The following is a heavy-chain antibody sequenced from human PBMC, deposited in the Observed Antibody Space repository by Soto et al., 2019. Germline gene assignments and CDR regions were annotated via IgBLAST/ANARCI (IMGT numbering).Heavy chain of an antibody. D-gene: IGHD4-17*01. V-gene: IGHV3-11*01. CDR2: ISRTGSTI. J-gene: IGHJ6*03. CDR1: GFTFSDYY. CDR3: ATAPGYGDSPQNDHSYYYYIDV. Sequence: GGSLRLSCAASGFTFSDYYMSWIRQAPGKGLEWVSYISRTGSTISYADSVKGRFTISRDNAKNSLYLQMNSLRAEDTAVYYCATAPGYGDSPQNDHSYYYYIDVWGKGTTVTVSS.